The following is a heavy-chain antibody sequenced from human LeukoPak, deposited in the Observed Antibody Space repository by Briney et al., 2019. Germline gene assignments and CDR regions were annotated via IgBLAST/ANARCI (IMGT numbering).Heavy chain of an antibody. Sequence: GGSLRLSCAASGFTFSSSAMNWVRQAPGKGLEWVSASGTAGDTYYADSVKGRFTISRDDSKNTLFLQMTSLRAEDTAVYYCAKKTPGTYPFDSWGQGTLVTVSP. V-gene: IGHV3-23*01. D-gene: IGHD6-13*01. J-gene: IGHJ4*02. CDR3: AKKTPGTYPFDS. CDR2: SGTAGDT. CDR1: GFTFSSSA.